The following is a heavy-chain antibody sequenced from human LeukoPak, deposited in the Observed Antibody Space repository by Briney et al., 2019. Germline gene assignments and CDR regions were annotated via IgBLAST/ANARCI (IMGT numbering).Heavy chain of an antibody. Sequence: GESLKISCQGSGYSFTSYWIAWVRPMPGKGLEWMGIIYPGDSDTRYSPSFQGQVTISADKSISTAYLQWSSLKASDTAMYYCARRRQWLHYFDYWGQGTLVTVSS. CDR3: ARRRQWLHYFDY. J-gene: IGHJ4*02. CDR2: IYPGDSDT. V-gene: IGHV5-51*01. CDR1: GYSFTSYW. D-gene: IGHD5-12*01.